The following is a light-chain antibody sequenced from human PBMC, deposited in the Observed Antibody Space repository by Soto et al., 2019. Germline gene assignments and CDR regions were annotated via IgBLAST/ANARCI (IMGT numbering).Light chain of an antibody. CDR1: SGDVGAYKY. CDR2: EVS. V-gene: IGLV2-14*01. Sequence: QSALTQPASVSASPGQSITISCTGTSGDVGAYKYVSWYQQHPGKAPKLMIYEVSNRPSGVSDRFSGSKSGSTASLTISGLQAEDEADYYCSSYTSSSTLAYVFGTGTKLTVL. J-gene: IGLJ1*01. CDR3: SSYTSSSTLAYV.